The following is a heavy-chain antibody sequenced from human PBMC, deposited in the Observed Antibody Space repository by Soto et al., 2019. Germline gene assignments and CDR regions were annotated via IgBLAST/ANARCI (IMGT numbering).Heavy chain of an antibody. D-gene: IGHD6-13*01. CDR2: IDTSGNT. CDR3: ARYSNNWFQTEGMDV. V-gene: IGHV4-4*07. J-gene: IGHJ6*02. CDR1: VDSITTYY. Sequence: SETLSLTCTVSVDSITTYYWSWIRQPAGKGLEWIGRIDTSGNTNYNPSLKSRVTMSVDTSKKQFSLKLTSVTAADTAVCYCARYSNNWFQTEGMDVWGQGTTVTAP.